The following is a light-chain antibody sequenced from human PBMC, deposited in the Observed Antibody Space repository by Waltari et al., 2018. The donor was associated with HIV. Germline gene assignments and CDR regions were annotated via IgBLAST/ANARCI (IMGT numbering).Light chain of an antibody. CDR1: SSDFGFANY. Sequence: QSVLTQPASVSGSPGQSVTISCTGTSSDFGFANYVSWYQQYPGKAPTLIIYEVSSRPSGVTDRFSGTKSGNTASLTISGLQNEDEADCFCTSYTTSDTLRFGGGTKVTVL. CDR3: TSYTTSDTLR. V-gene: IGLV2-14*03. CDR2: EVS. J-gene: IGLJ3*02.